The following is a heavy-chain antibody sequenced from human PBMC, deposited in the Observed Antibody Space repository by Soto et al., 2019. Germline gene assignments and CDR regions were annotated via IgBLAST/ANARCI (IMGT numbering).Heavy chain of an antibody. V-gene: IGHV1-2*02. J-gene: IGHJ4*02. D-gene: IGHD3-16*01. CDR2: INPNSGGT. CDR1: GYTFTGYY. Sequence: ASVKVSCKASGYTFTGYYMHWVRQAPGQGLEWMGWINPNSGGTNYAQKFQGRVTMTRDTSISTAYMELSRLRSDDTAVYYCARDLGITPTLRYWGQGTLVTAPQ. CDR3: ARDLGITPTLRY.